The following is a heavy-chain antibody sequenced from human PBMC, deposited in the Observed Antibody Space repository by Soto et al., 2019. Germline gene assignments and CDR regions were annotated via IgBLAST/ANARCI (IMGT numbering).Heavy chain of an antibody. J-gene: IGHJ4*02. D-gene: IGHD3-22*01. CDR3: ASNYDSSGYYTYKFDY. Sequence: GGSLRLSCAASGFTFSSYAMHWVRQAPGKGLEWVAVISYDGSNKYYADSVKGRFTISRDNSKNTLYLQMNSLRAEDTAVYYCASNYDSSGYYTYKFDYWGQGTLVTVSS. CDR2: ISYDGSNK. CDR1: GFTFSSYA. V-gene: IGHV3-30-3*01.